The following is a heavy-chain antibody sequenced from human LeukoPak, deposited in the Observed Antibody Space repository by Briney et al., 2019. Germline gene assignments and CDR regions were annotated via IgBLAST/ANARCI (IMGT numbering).Heavy chain of an antibody. CDR1: GFPFSSYW. CDR2: IKQEGSEK. V-gene: IGHV3-7*01. Sequence: GGSLRLSCAASGFPFSSYWMSWVRQAPVKGLGWVANIKQEGSEKCYVDYVKGRFTISRDNDKNSLYLQMNSLRAEDTAVYYCARDLSDSGLSDYWGQGTLVTVSS. J-gene: IGHJ4*02. D-gene: IGHD3-10*01. CDR3: ARDLSDSGLSDY.